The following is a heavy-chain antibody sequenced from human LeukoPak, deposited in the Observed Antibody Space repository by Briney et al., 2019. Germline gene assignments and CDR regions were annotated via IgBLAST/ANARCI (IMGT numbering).Heavy chain of an antibody. Sequence: GGSLRLSCAASGFTFSSYWMSWVRQAPGKGLEWVANIKQNGSEKYYVDSVKGRFTISRDNAKNSLYLQMNSLRDEDTAVYYCAGPNWGDFDYWGQGTLVTVSS. J-gene: IGHJ4*02. D-gene: IGHD7-27*01. CDR1: GFTFSSYW. CDR2: IKQNGSEK. CDR3: AGPNWGDFDY. V-gene: IGHV3-7*01.